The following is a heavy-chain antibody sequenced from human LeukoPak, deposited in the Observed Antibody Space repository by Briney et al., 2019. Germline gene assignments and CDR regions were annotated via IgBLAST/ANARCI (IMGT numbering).Heavy chain of an antibody. D-gene: IGHD2-21*02. V-gene: IGHV5-51*01. CDR2: IYPGDSDT. CDR1: GYSYTTYW. J-gene: IGHJ3*02. CDR3: ASPAGATAIDGFDI. Sequence: GESLKISCKGSGYSYTTYWIGWVRQMPGKGLEWMGIIYPGDSDTRYSPSFQGQVTISADRSISTAYLQWSSLKASDAAMYYCASPAGATAIDGFDIWGQGTMVSVSS.